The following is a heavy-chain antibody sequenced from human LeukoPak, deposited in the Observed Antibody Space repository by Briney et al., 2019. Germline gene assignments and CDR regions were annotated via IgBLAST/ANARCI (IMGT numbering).Heavy chain of an antibody. D-gene: IGHD4-17*01. CDR1: GLIVSSNY. Sequence: GGSLRLSCAASGLIVSSNYMSWVRQAPGKGLEWVSILYSGGTTYYADSVKGRFTISRDSPENTVYLQMNSLRAEDTAVYYCARAATVTTIFDYWGQGALVTVSS. CDR2: LYSGGTT. V-gene: IGHV3-66*01. CDR3: ARAATVTTIFDY. J-gene: IGHJ4*02.